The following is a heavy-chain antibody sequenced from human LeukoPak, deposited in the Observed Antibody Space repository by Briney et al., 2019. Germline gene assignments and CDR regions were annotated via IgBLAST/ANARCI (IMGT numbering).Heavy chain of an antibody. V-gene: IGHV4-59*01. J-gene: IGHJ6*03. Sequence: SETLSLTCTVSGGSISSYYWSWIRQPPGKGLEWIGYIYYSGSTSYNPSLKSRVTISVDTSKNQFSLKLSSVTAADTAVYYCARTYYDFWSGYYPYYMDVWGKGTTVTVSS. D-gene: IGHD3-3*01. CDR1: GGSISSYY. CDR3: ARTYYDFWSGYYPYYMDV. CDR2: IYYSGST.